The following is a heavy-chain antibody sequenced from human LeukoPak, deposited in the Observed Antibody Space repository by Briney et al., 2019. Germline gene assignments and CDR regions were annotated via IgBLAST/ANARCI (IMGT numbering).Heavy chain of an antibody. V-gene: IGHV4-39*01. CDR2: MYYSGST. Sequence: PSETLSLTCTVSGGSISSSYYWAWIRQPPGKGLEWIGSMYYSGSTNYNPSLKSRVTISVDTSKTQFSLKLSSVTAADTAVYYCARHYSGSYGGDYWGQGTLVTVSS. J-gene: IGHJ4*02. CDR1: GGSISSSYY. D-gene: IGHD1-26*01. CDR3: ARHYSGSYGGDY.